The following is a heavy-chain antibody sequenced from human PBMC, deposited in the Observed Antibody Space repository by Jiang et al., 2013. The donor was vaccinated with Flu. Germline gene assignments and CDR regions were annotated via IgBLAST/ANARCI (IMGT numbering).Heavy chain of an antibody. CDR1: GGTFSSYA. CDR3: AALRYFDWLDIEFPDSRSQRYYYYMDV. D-gene: IGHD3-9*01. CDR2: IIPIFGTA. V-gene: IGHV1-69*01. Sequence: SSVKVSCKASGGTFSSYAISWVRQAPGQGLEWMGGIIPIFGTANYAQKFQGRVTITADESTSTAYMELSSLRSEDTAVYYCAALRYFDWLDIEFPDSRSQRYYYYMDVWGKGTTVTVSS. J-gene: IGHJ6*03.